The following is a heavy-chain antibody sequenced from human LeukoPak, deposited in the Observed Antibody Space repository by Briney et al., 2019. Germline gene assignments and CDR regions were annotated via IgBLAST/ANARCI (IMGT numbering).Heavy chain of an antibody. J-gene: IGHJ3*01. CDR2: IYYSGST. CDR1: GYSISSGYY. Sequence: SETLSLTCAVSGYSISSGYYWGWIRQPPGKGLEWIGSIYYSGSTYNNPSLKSRVTIFVDTSKNQFSLKLSSVTATDTAVYYCARTYGDYDDAFDVWGQGAMVTVSS. D-gene: IGHD4-17*01. CDR3: ARTYGDYDDAFDV. V-gene: IGHV4-38-2*01.